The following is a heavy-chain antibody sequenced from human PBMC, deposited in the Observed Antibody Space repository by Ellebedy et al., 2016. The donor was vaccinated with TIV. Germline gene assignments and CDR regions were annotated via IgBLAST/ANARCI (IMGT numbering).Heavy chain of an antibody. J-gene: IGHJ4*02. D-gene: IGHD6-13*01. V-gene: IGHV4-34*01. CDR3: ARTQYSSGWSFDF. CDR2: INHSGRT. CDR1: GESFSVYY. Sequence: MPSETLSLTCAVYGESFSVYYWSWIRQPPGKGLEWIGEINHSGRTNYNPSLKSRVTMSVDTSKNQISLKLTSVTAADTAVYYCARTQYSSGWSFDFWGQGTLVTVSS.